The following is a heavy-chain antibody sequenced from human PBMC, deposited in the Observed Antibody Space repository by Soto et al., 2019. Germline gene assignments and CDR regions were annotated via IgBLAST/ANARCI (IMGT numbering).Heavy chain of an antibody. V-gene: IGHV1-3*01. Sequence: ASVKVSCKASGYTFTGNAIHWMRQAPGQRPEWMGWINGGDANTRYSQNFQGRVTLTRDTSATTAYMQMSSLRSKDTAVYYCARGFDGSADYWGQGTLVTVSS. D-gene: IGHD3-10*01. J-gene: IGHJ4*02. CDR1: GYTFTGNA. CDR3: ARGFDGSADY. CDR2: INGGDANT.